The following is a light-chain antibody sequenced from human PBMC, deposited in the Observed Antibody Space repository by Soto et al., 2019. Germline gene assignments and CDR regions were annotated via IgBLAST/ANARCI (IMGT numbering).Light chain of an antibody. Sequence: IQLTQSPSSLSASLGDRVTTACRPSQDITNYLAWYQQKPGKAPRLLIYAASTLQSAVPSRFSGSGSGTDFTLTISSLQPEDFATYYCQQLNTYPYTFGQGTKLEIK. CDR2: AAS. J-gene: IGKJ2*01. CDR1: QDITNY. CDR3: QQLNTYPYT. V-gene: IGKV1-9*01.